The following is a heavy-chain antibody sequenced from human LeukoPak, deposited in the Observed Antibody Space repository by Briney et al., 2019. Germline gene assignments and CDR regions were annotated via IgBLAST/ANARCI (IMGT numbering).Heavy chain of an antibody. CDR3: ARGIYYAGTSFDY. J-gene: IGHJ4*02. D-gene: IGHD3-22*01. CDR1: GGSISSYY. CDR2: IYYSGST. V-gene: IGHV4-59*01. Sequence: SETLSLTCTVSGGSISSYYWSWIRQPPGKGLEWIGYIYYSGSTNYNPSLKSRVTISVDTSENQFSLKLTSVTAADTAVYYCARGIYYAGTSFDYWGQGTLVTVSS.